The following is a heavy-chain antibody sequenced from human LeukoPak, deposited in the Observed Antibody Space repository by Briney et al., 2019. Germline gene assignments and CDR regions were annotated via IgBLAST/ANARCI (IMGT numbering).Heavy chain of an antibody. Sequence: GESLQISCKGSGYSFTSYWIGWVRQMPGKGLEWMGIIYPGDSDTRYSPSFQGQVTISADKSISTAYLQWSSLKASDTAMYYCARKTGTFCSGGSCYANWFDPWGQGTLVTVSS. CDR2: IYPGDSDT. V-gene: IGHV5-51*01. J-gene: IGHJ5*02. CDR1: GYSFTSYW. D-gene: IGHD2-15*01. CDR3: ARKTGTFCSGGSCYANWFDP.